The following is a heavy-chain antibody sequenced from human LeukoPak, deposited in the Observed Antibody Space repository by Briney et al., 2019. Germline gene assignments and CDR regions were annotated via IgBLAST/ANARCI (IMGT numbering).Heavy chain of an antibody. CDR2: IYYSGST. J-gene: IGHJ4*02. V-gene: IGHV4-59*01. D-gene: IGHD1-1*01. CDR1: GGSISSYY. CDR3: VREKTATGSFDY. Sequence: SETLSLTCTVSGGSISSYYWSWIRQPPGKGLEWVGYIYYSGSTNYNPSLKSRVTISVDTSKNQFSLKLSSVTAADTAVYYCVREKTATGSFDYWGQGTLVTVSS.